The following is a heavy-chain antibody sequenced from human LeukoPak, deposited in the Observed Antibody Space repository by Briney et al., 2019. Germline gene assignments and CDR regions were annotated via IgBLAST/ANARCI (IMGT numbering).Heavy chain of an antibody. V-gene: IGHV4-59*01. CDR3: ARQGSADTADGGAFDI. CDR1: GGSISSYY. Sequence: KPSETLSLTCTVSGGSISSYYWSWIRQPPGKGLEWIGYIYYSGSTNYNPSLKSRVTISVDTSKNQFSLKLSSVTAADTAVYHCARQGSADTADGGAFDIWGQGTMVTVSS. D-gene: IGHD5-18*01. CDR2: IYYSGST. J-gene: IGHJ3*02.